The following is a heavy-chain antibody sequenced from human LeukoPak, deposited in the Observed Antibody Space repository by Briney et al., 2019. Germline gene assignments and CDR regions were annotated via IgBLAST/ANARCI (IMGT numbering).Heavy chain of an antibody. CDR3: ARAPRLYCSGGTCYHIDF. Sequence: GGSLRLSCPASGFNTTNYAMHWVRQAPGKGLEWVAVISYDGDNKYYADSVKGRFTIFRDNSKNTLFLQMHILRTEDTAVYYCARAPRLYCSGGTCYHIDFWGQGALVTVSS. CDR1: GFNTTNYA. D-gene: IGHD2-15*01. V-gene: IGHV3-30-3*01. J-gene: IGHJ4*02. CDR2: ISYDGDNK.